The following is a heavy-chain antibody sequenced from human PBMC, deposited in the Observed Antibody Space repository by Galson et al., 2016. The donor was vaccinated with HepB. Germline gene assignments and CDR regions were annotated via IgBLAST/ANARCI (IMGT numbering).Heavy chain of an antibody. CDR1: GFTFSSFA. CDR2: ISHDGANT. V-gene: IGHV3-30-3*01. J-gene: IGHJ6*03. D-gene: IGHD3-22*01. Sequence: SLRLSCAASGFTFSSFAMHWVRQAPGKGLEWVAFISHDGANTYYADSVKGRFTISRDNSDNTLYLTMNSLSPDDTAIFYCARRDSSKWLYYYYNCMDVWGKGTTVIVSS. CDR3: ARRDSSKWLYYYYNCMDV.